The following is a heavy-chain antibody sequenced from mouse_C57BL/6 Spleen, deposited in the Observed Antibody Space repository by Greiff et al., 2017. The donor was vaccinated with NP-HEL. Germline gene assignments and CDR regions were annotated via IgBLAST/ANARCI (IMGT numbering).Heavy chain of an antibody. D-gene: IGHD2-13*01. Sequence: VQLKQSGPELVKPGASVKIPCKASGYTFIDYNMDWVKQSHGKSLEWIGDINPNNGGTIYNQKFKGKATLTVDKSSSTAYMELRSLTSEDTAVYYCARGDHDGEGFAYWGKGTLVTVSA. CDR1: GYTFIDYN. J-gene: IGHJ3*01. V-gene: IGHV1-18*01. CDR3: ARGDHDGEGFAY. CDR2: INPNNGGT.